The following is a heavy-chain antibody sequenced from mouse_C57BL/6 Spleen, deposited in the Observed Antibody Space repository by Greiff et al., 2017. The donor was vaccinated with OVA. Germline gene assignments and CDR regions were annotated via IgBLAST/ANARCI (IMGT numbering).Heavy chain of an antibody. D-gene: IGHD2-12*01. CDR2: IYPGDGDT. CDR1: GYAFSSYW. J-gene: IGHJ3*01. CDR3: ARSARYKSFAY. V-gene: IGHV1-80*01. Sequence: QVQLKESGAELVKPGASVKISCKASGYAFSSYWMNWVKQRPGKGLEWIGQIYPGDGDTNYNGKFQGKATLTADKSSSTAYMQLSSLTSEDSAVYFCARSARYKSFAYWGQGTLVTVSA.